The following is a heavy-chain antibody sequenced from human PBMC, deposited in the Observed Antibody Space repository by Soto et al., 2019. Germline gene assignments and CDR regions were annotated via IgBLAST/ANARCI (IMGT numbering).Heavy chain of an antibody. CDR2: ISEDGSNK. CDR1: GFAFSTYA. J-gene: IGHJ6*02. V-gene: IGHV3-30-3*01. CDR3: ARVRLLTLTDYYYGMDV. Sequence: PGGSLRLSCAASGFAFSTYAMHWVRQAAGKGLEWVAVISEDGSNKYYADSVKGRFTISRDISKNTLYLQMNSLRAEDTAVYSCARVRLLTLTDYYYGMDVWGQGTTVTVSS. D-gene: IGHD4-17*01.